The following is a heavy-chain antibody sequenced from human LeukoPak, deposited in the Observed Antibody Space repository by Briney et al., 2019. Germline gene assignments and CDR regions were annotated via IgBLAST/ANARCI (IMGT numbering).Heavy chain of an antibody. D-gene: IGHD3-22*01. CDR3: ARDFSGDYYDSSGYYDFGIDY. Sequence: GGSLRLSCAASGFTFSSYSMSWVRQAPGKGLEWVSSISSSISYIYYADSVNGRFTISRDNAKNSLYLQMNSLRAEDTAVYYCARDFSGDYYDSSGYYDFGIDYWGQGNLVTVSS. CDR1: GFTFSSYS. CDR2: ISSSISYI. V-gene: IGHV3-21*01. J-gene: IGHJ4*02.